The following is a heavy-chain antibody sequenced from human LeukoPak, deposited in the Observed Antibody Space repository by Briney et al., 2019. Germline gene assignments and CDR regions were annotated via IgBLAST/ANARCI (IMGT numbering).Heavy chain of an antibody. V-gene: IGHV1-2*06. J-gene: IGHJ6*03. D-gene: IGHD6-6*01. CDR3: ARERMVSSSGYYYYYMDV. CDR2: INPNSGGT. CDR1: RYTFTGYY. Sequence: EASVKVSCKASRYTFTGYYMHWVRQAPGQGLEWMGRINPNSGGTNYAQKFQGRVTMTRDTSISTAYMELSRLRSDDTAVYYCARERMVSSSGYYYYYMDVWGKGTTVTVSS.